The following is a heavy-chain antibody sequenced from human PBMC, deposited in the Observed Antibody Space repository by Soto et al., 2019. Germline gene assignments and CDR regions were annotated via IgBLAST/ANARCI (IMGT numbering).Heavy chain of an antibody. CDR2: INHSGST. CDR1: GGSFSGYY. CDR3: ASADGSGSYYNA. D-gene: IGHD3-10*01. Sequence: SETLSLTCAVYGGSFSGYYWSWIRQPPGKGLEWIGEINHSGSTNYNPSLKSRVTISVDTSKNQFSLKLSSVTAADTAVYYCASADGSGSYYNAWGQGTLVTVS. V-gene: IGHV4-34*01. J-gene: IGHJ5*02.